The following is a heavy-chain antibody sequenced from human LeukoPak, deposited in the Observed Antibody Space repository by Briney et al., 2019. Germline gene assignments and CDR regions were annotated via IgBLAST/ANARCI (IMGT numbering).Heavy chain of an antibody. CDR1: GGSISSYY. CDR2: IYYSGST. D-gene: IGHD3-22*01. V-gene: IGHV4-59*01. CDR3: ARSSEGRYYYDSSGFSYYYYYMDV. Sequence: PSETLSLTCTVSGGSISSYYWSWIRQPPGKGLEWIGYIYYSGSTYYNPSLRSRVTISVDTSKNQFSLKLSSVTVADTAVYYCARSSEGRYYYDSSGFSYYYYYMDVWGKGTTVTISS. J-gene: IGHJ6*03.